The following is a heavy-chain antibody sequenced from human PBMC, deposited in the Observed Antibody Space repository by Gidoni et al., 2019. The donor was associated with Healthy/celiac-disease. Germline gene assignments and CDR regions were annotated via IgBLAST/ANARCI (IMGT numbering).Heavy chain of an antibody. CDR2: ISGSGGST. CDR3: AKDHPDSGSYGFFSSADY. D-gene: IGHD1-26*01. J-gene: IGHJ4*02. Sequence: EVQLLESGGGLVQPGGSLRLSCAASGFTFISYAMSWVRQAPGKGLEWVSAISGSGGSTYYADSVKGRFTISRDNSKNTLYLQMNSLRAEDTAVYYCAKDHPDSGSYGFFSSADYWGQGTLVTVSS. CDR1: GFTFISYA. V-gene: IGHV3-23*01.